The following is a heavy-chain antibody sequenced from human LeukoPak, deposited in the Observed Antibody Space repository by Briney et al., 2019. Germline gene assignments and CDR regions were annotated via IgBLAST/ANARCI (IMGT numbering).Heavy chain of an antibody. V-gene: IGHV3-23*01. CDR2: ISGSGGST. Sequence: GGSLRLSCAASGFTFSSYAMSWVRQAPGKGLEWVSAISGSGGSTYYADSVKGRFTISRDNSKNTLYLQMNSLRAEDTAVYYCAKDLYREWLGLYFDYWGQGTLVTVSS. D-gene: IGHD6-19*01. CDR3: AKDLYREWLGLYFDY. J-gene: IGHJ4*02. CDR1: GFTFSSYA.